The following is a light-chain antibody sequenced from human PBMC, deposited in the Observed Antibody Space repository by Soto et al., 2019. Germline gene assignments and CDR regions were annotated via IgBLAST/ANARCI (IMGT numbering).Light chain of an antibody. Sequence: DIQLTQSPSFLSASVGDRVTITCRASQGISSYLAWYQQKPGKAPKLLIYATSTLQSGVPSRFSGSGSGTEFTLTISSLQPEDCATYYCQQLNSYVGAFGPGTRVDFK. CDR2: ATS. CDR1: QGISSY. CDR3: QQLNSYVGA. V-gene: IGKV1-9*01. J-gene: IGKJ3*01.